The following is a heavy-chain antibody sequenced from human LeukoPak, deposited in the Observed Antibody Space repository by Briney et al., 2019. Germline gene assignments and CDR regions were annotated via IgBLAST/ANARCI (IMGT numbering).Heavy chain of an antibody. CDR1: GFTFSNYA. CDR2: ITGGGGSA. J-gene: IGHJ4*02. V-gene: IGHV3-23*01. D-gene: IGHD4-17*01. CDR3: AKGRNDYGYCDY. Sequence: GGSLRLSCAASGFTFSNYAMSWVRQAPGKGLEWVSAITGGGGSAYYADSVKGRFTISRDNSKNTLYLQMNSLRVEDTAVYYCAKGRNDYGYCDYWGQGTLVTVSS.